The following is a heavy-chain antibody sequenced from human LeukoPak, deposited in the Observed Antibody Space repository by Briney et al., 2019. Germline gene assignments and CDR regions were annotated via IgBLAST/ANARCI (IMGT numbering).Heavy chain of an antibody. CDR3: ARGTAYYYMDV. V-gene: IGHV1-8*03. J-gene: IGHJ6*03. Sequence: VASVKVSCKASGYTFTSYDINWVRPATGQGLEWMGWMNPSSGNTGYAQKFQGRVTITRNTSISTAYMELSSLRSEDTAVYYCARGTAYYYMDVWGKGTTVTVSS. CDR2: MNPSSGNT. D-gene: IGHD4-17*01. CDR1: GYTFTSYD.